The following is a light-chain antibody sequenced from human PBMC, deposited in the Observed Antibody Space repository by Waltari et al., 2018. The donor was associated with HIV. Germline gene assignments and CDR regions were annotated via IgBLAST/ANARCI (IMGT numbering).Light chain of an antibody. CDR2: REGGGGY. Sequence: HPVLIQSSSASASLGSPVKPTSTLTSGPSRNIFEWHPQQPGKAPRYFMNREGGGGYHKGSRVPDRFSGSRSWAYPYLTHSNLPFEDEADYYRETWDSSTWVFGGGTKVTVL. V-gene: IGLV4-60*02. CDR3: ETWDSSTWV. CDR1: SGPSRNI. J-gene: IGLJ3*02.